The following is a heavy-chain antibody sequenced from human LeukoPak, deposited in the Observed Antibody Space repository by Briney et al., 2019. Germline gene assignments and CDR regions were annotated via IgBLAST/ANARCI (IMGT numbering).Heavy chain of an antibody. D-gene: IGHD1-1*01. Sequence: GGSLRPSCAASGFTFSSYEMNWVRQAPGKGLEWVSYISSSGSTIYYADSVKGRFTISRDNAKNSLYLQMNSLRAEDTAVYYCASDGATGTTFSAFDYWGQGTLVTVSS. J-gene: IGHJ4*02. CDR2: ISSSGSTI. V-gene: IGHV3-48*03. CDR1: GFTFSSYE. CDR3: ASDGATGTTFSAFDY.